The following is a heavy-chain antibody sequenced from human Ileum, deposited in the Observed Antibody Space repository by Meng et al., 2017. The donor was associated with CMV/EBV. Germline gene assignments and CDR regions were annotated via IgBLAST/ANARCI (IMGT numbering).Heavy chain of an antibody. CDR3: ARDLEPP. Sequence: SETLSLTCAISGDSVSSNTASWNWVRQSPSRGFEWLGRTYYRSKWYYHYAVSVKSRITINPDTSKNQFSLQLNSVTPEDTAVYYCARDLEPPWGQGTLVTVLL. CDR1: GDSVSSNTAS. V-gene: IGHV6-1*01. CDR2: TYYRSKWYY. J-gene: IGHJ5*02. D-gene: IGHD1-14*01.